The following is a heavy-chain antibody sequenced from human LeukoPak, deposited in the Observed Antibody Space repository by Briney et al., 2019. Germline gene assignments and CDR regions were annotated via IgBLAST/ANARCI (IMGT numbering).Heavy chain of an antibody. CDR3: ARRRIQLWPIGPNYFDY. J-gene: IGHJ4*02. Sequence: KPSETLSLTCAVSGYSISSGYYWGWIRQPPGKGLEWIGSIYHSGSTFYNPSLKSRVTISVETSKNQFSLKLSSVTAADTAVYYCARRRIQLWPIGPNYFDYWGQGTLVTVSS. V-gene: IGHV4-38-2*01. CDR1: GYSISSGYY. CDR2: IYHSGST. D-gene: IGHD5-18*01.